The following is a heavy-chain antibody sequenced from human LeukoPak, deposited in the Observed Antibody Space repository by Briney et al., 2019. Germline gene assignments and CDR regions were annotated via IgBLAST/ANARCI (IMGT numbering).Heavy chain of an antibody. V-gene: IGHV4-59*01. CDR2: IHYSGSA. D-gene: IGHD6-13*01. J-gene: IGHJ5*02. Sequence: PSETLSLTCTVSGGSISSYYWSWIRQPPGKGLGWIGYIHYSGSANYNPSLKSRVTISIDTSKNQFSLELSSVTAADTAVYYCARYTSSSYLFDPWGQGTLVTVSS. CDR1: GGSISSYY. CDR3: ARYTSSSYLFDP.